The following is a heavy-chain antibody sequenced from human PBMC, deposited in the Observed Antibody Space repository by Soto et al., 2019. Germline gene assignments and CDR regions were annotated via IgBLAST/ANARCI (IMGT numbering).Heavy chain of an antibody. D-gene: IGHD5-18*01. CDR1: GYTFTSHY. J-gene: IGHJ4*02. V-gene: IGHV1-46*01. Sequence: AASVKVSCKASGYTFTSHYMHWVRRAPGQGLEWMGLVNPSGSSTIYAQKFQGRVTMTRDTSTSTDYMELSSLRSDDTAVYYCARIPRYSFPTSDDLDSWGQGTLVTVYS. CDR3: ARIPRYSFPTSDDLDS. CDR2: VNPSGSST.